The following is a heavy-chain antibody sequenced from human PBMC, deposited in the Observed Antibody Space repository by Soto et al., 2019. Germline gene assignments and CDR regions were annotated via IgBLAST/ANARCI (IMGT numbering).Heavy chain of an antibody. CDR2: IKQDGSEK. V-gene: IGHV3-7*03. Sequence: QAGGSLRLSCAASGFTFSGYWMSWIRQAPGKGLEWVANIKQDGSEKYYVDSVKGRFTISRDNAKNSLYLQMNSLRAEDTAVYYCARVVHPDLFLEWLWEGYFPEGYYYGMDVWGQGTTVTVSS. CDR3: ARVVHPDLFLEWLWEGYFPEGYYYGMDV. J-gene: IGHJ6*02. CDR1: GFTFSGYW. D-gene: IGHD3-3*01.